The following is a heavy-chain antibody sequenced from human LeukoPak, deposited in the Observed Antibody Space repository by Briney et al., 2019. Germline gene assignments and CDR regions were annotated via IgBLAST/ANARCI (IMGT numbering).Heavy chain of an antibody. CDR2: IYSGGST. CDR1: GFTFSSKY. V-gene: IGHV3-53*01. J-gene: IGHJ4*02. CDR3: ARERDSSGYVLAY. Sequence: GGSLRLSCAASGFTFSSKYMTWVRQAPGKGLEWVSVIYSGGSTYYIDSVKGRFTISRDNSKNTLYLQMNSLRAEDTAVYYCARERDSSGYVLAYWGQGTLVTVSS. D-gene: IGHD3-22*01.